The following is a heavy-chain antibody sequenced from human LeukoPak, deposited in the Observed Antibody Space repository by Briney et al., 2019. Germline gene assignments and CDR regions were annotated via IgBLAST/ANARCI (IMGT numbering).Heavy chain of an antibody. Sequence: GGSLRPSCAASGFTFSSYSMNWVRQAPGKGLEWVSSISSSSSYIYYADSVKGRFTISRDNAKNSLYLQMNSLRVEDTGVYYCARGTTDAFDIWGQGTMVTVSS. CDR1: GFTFSSYS. CDR2: ISSSSSYI. J-gene: IGHJ3*02. CDR3: ARGTTDAFDI. V-gene: IGHV3-21*01. D-gene: IGHD1-1*01.